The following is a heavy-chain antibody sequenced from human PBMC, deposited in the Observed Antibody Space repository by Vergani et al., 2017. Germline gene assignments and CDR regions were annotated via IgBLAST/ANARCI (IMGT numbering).Heavy chain of an antibody. D-gene: IGHD3-16*01. CDR3: ARARGFMRIFDY. V-gene: IGHV4-59*01. CDR1: GGSISSYY. Sequence: QVQLQESGPGLVKPSETLSLTCTGSGGSISSYYWSWIRQPPGKGLEWIGYIYYSGSTNYNPSLKSRVTISVDTSKNQFSLKLSSVTAADTAVYYCARARGFMRIFDYWGQGTLVTVSS. CDR2: IYYSGST. J-gene: IGHJ4*02.